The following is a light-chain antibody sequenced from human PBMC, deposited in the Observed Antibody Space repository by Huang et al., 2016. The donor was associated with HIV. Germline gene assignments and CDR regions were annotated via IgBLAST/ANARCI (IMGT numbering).Light chain of an antibody. CDR2: WAS. Sequence: DIVMTQSPDSLAVSLGERATINCKSSQSVLVSFNNKNYLAWYQQKQGQPPKLLVHWASTREPGIPDRFSGSGSGTYFTLTISSLEADDVAVYFCQQFASIPPTFGQGTKVEI. CDR3: QQFASIPPT. CDR1: QSVLVSFNNKNY. V-gene: IGKV4-1*01. J-gene: IGKJ1*01.